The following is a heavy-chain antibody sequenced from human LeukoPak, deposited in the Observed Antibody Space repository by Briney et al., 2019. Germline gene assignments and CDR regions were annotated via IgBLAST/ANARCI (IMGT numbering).Heavy chain of an antibody. CDR2: IRDSGSTI. V-gene: IGHV3-48*03. J-gene: IGHJ4*02. CDR3: ARDLVKYCSGGSCPKDY. D-gene: IGHD2-15*01. CDR1: GFTFSSYE. Sequence: GGSLRLSCAASGFTFSSYEINWVRQTPGKALEWLSYIRDSGSTIYYAKSVKGRFTISRDNAKNSLYLQMNSLRAEDTAVYYCARDLVKYCSGGSCPKDYWGQGTLVTVSS.